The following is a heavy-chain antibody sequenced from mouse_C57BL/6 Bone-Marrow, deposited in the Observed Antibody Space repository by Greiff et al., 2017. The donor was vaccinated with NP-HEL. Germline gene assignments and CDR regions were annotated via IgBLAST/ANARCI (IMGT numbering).Heavy chain of an antibody. CDR3: ARALSLYGAFDY. D-gene: IGHD1-1*01. V-gene: IGHV5-12*01. Sequence: EVQGVESGGGLVQPGGSLKLSCAASGFTFSDYYMYWVRQTPEKRLEWVAYISNGGGSTYYPDTVKGRFTISRDNAKNTLYLQMSRLKSEDTAMYYCARALSLYGAFDYWGQGTTLTVSS. J-gene: IGHJ2*01. CDR2: ISNGGGST. CDR1: GFTFSDYY.